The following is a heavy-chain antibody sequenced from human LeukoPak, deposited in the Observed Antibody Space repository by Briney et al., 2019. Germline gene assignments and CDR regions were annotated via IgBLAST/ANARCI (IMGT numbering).Heavy chain of an antibody. CDR3: AKVPKSRLLNNWFDP. V-gene: IGHV3-23*01. CDR2: ISGSGGST. Sequence: GGSLRLSCAASGFTFSSYAMSWVRQAPGKGLEWVSAISGSGGSTYYADSVKGRFTISRDNSKNTLYLQMNSLRAEDTAVYYCAKVPKSRLLNNWFDPWGQGTLVTVSS. CDR1: GFTFSSYA. D-gene: IGHD2-15*01. J-gene: IGHJ5*02.